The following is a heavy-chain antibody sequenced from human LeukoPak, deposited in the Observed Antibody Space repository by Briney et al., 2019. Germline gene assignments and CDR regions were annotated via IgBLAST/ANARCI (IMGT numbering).Heavy chain of an antibody. D-gene: IGHD1-14*01. CDR1: GFTFRSYEM. Sequence: GSLRLSCVVSGFTFRSYEMKWIRQPPGKGLEWVGEIYPSGSTSYNPSLNSRVTISVDKSKNQFSLKVNSVTAADTAVYYCAIRTPNPGDYWGQGTLVTVSS. CDR2: IYPSGST. CDR3: AIRTPNPGDY. J-gene: IGHJ4*02. V-gene: IGHV4-4*02.